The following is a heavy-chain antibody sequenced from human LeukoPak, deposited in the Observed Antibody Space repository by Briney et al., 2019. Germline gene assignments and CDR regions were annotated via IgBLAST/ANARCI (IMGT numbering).Heavy chain of an antibody. CDR1: GFAFSSCG. Sequence: GMSLRLSCAASGFAFSSCGIHWVCQAPGKGLEWVALISEDGSIKFYADSVKGRFTISGDNSKNTLYLQMNSLRAEDTAVYYCAKEVGARDAFDIWGQGTLVTVSP. J-gene: IGHJ3*02. CDR2: ISEDGSIK. V-gene: IGHV3-30*18. CDR3: AKEVGARDAFDI. D-gene: IGHD1-26*01.